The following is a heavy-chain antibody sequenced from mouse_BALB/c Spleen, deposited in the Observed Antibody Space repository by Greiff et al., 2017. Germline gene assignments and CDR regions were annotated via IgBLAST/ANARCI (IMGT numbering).Heavy chain of an antibody. V-gene: IGHV1S127*01. CDR3: TRRGYGDYDVGAMDY. CDR1: GYTFTSYW. Sequence: QVQLKESGAELVKPGASVKMSCKASGYTFTSYWMHWVKQRPGQGLEWIGVIDPSDSYTSYNQKFKGKATLTVDTSSSTAYMQLSSLTSEDSAVYYCTRRGYGDYDVGAMDYWGQGTSVTVSS. J-gene: IGHJ4*01. D-gene: IGHD2-4*01. CDR2: IDPSDSYT.